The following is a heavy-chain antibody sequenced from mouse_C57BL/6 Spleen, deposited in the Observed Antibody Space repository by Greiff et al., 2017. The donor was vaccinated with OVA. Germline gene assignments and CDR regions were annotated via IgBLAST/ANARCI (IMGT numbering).Heavy chain of an antibody. J-gene: IGHJ1*03. CDR1: GYTFTSYW. V-gene: IGHV1-52*01. CDR2: IDPSDSET. D-gene: IGHD2-1*01. Sequence: VQLQQPGAELVRPGSSVKLSCKASGYTFTSYWMHWVKQRPIQGLEWIGNIDPSDSETHYNQKFKDKATLTVDKSSSTAYMQLSSLTSEDSAVYYCARSYYGNSWYFDVWGTGTTVTVSS. CDR3: ARSYYGNSWYFDV.